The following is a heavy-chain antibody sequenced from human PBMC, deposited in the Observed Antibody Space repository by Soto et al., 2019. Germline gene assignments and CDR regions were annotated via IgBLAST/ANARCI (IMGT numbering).Heavy chain of an antibody. V-gene: IGHV1-69*01. CDR3: ASRERVDAFDV. D-gene: IGHD1-26*01. J-gene: IGHJ3*01. CDR1: GGTFSTFG. Sequence: QVQLVQSGAEVKKPGSSVKVSCKASGGTFSTFGITWVRQASGQGLEWMGGIIPFFGTINYAQKFQGRVTITPDESTKTAYSELSRLTSEDTAVYYCASRERVDAFDVWGQGTMVTVSS. CDR2: IIPFFGTI.